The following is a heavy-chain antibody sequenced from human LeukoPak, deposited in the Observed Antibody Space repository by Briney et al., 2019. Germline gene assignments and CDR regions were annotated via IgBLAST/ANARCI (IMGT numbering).Heavy chain of an antibody. V-gene: IGHV4-59*01. CDR3: ARDGSGSYLNWFDP. D-gene: IGHD3-10*01. CDR1: GSSISSYY. J-gene: IGHJ5*02. CDR2: TYNSGST. Sequence: SETLSLTCTVSGSSISSYYWNWIRQPPGKGLEWIGHTYNSGSTNYNPSLKSRVTISVDTSKNQFSLKLTSVTAADTAVYYCARDGSGSYLNWFDPWGQGTLVTVSS.